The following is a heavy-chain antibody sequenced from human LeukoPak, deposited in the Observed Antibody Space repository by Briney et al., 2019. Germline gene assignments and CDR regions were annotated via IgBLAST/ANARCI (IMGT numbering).Heavy chain of an antibody. D-gene: IGHD1-26*01. Sequence: PGGSLRLSCAASGFTFSGYSMNWVRQAPGKGLEWVSYITSSSAIYYADSVKGRFTISRDNAKNSLYLQMNSLRAEDTAVYYCARTIVGAGPWGQGTMVTVSS. V-gene: IGHV3-21*05. CDR1: GFTFSGYS. CDR2: ITSSSAI. J-gene: IGHJ3*01. CDR3: ARTIVGAGP.